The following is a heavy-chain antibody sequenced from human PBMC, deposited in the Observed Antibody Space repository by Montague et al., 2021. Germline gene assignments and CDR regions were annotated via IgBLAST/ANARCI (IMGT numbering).Heavy chain of an antibody. CDR2: IGTSSSFT. CDR1: GFTFNNYF. V-gene: IGHV3-11*06. D-gene: IGHD6-13*01. J-gene: IGHJ4*02. Sequence: SLSLSWAASGFTFNNYFMSWFRQAPGKGLEWVSYIGTSSSFTRYADSVKGRFTISRDNAMNSLYLQMTAVRGEDTAVYYCARVGLTVAAGMIDYWGQGTLVTVSS. CDR3: ARVGLTVAAGMIDY.